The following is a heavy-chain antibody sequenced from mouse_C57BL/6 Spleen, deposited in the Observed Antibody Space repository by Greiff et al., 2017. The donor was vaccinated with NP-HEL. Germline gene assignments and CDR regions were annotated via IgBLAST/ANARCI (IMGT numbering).Heavy chain of an antibody. D-gene: IGHD4-1*01. CDR3: ASNWDEDY. Sequence: DVQLQESGPGLVKPSQSLSLTCSVTGYSITSGYYWNWIRQFPGNKLEWMGYISYDGSNNYNPSLKNRISITRDTSKNQFFLKLNSVTTEDTATYYCASNWDEDYWGQGTTLTVSS. V-gene: IGHV3-6*01. CDR2: ISYDGSN. CDR1: GYSITSGYY. J-gene: IGHJ2*01.